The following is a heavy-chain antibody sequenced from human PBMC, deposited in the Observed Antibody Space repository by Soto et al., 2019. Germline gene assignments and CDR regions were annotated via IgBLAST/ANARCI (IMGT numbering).Heavy chain of an antibody. J-gene: IGHJ4*02. CDR3: AKDLLGVVAAITQGV. D-gene: IGHD2-15*01. Sequence: GGSLRLSCAASGFTFSSYAMSWVRQAPGKGLEWVSAISGSGGSTYYADSVKGRFTISRDNSKNTLYLQMNSLRAEDTAVYYCAKDLLGVVAAITQGVWGQGTLVTVSS. V-gene: IGHV3-23*01. CDR2: ISGSGGST. CDR1: GFTFSSYA.